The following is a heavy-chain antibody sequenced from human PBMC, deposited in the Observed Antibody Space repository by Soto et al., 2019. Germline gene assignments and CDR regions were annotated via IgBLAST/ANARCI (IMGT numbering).Heavy chain of an antibody. J-gene: IGHJ4*02. D-gene: IGHD3-22*01. CDR1: GYTFTSYY. CDR3: ARDRPDYDSSGYYNLCY. V-gene: IGHV1-46*01. CDR2: INPSGGST. Sequence: ASVKVSCKASGYTFTSYYMHWVRQAPGQGLEWMGIINPSGGSTSYAQKFQGRVTMTRDTSTSTVYMELSSLRSEDTAVYYCARDRPDYDSSGYYNLCYWGQGTLVTVSS.